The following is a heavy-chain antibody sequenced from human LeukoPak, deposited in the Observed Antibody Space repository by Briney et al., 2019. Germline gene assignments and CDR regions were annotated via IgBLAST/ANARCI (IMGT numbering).Heavy chain of an antibody. Sequence: RASVKVSCKASGYTFTSYGISWVRQAPGQGLEWMGWISAYNGNTNYAQKLQGRVTMTTDISTSTAYMELRSLRSDDTAVYYCAREINDIEATIRGDAFDIWGQGTMVTVSS. J-gene: IGHJ3*02. CDR3: AREINDIEATIRGDAFDI. D-gene: IGHD5-12*01. CDR2: ISAYNGNT. CDR1: GYTFTSYG. V-gene: IGHV1-18*01.